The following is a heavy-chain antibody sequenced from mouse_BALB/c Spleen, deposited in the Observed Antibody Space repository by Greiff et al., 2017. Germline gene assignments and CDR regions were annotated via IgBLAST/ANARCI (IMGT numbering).Heavy chain of an antibody. CDR2: IYWDDDK. V-gene: IGHV8-12*01. J-gene: IGHJ2*01. CDR1: GFSLSTSGMG. CDR3: ARRRGFPYYFDY. Sequence: QVTLKVSGPGILQPSQTLSLTCSFSGFSLSTSGMGVSWIRQPSGKGLEWLAHIYWDDDKRYNPSLKSRLTISKDTSSNQVFLKITSVDTADTATYYCARRRGFPYYFDYWGQGTTLTVSS.